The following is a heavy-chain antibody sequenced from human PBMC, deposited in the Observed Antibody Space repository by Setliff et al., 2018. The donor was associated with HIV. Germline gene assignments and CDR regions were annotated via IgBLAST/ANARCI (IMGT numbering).Heavy chain of an antibody. CDR2: ISATGTTV. CDR1: GFVFTDHS. CDR3: VRDQLRWPERWDFDF. J-gene: IGHJ4*02. Sequence: GSLRLSCAASGFVFTDHSLHWVRQAPGEGLEWISYISATGTTVSYADSVRGRFIISRDSVRNEVYLQMKSLRVDGTALYYCVRDQLRWPERWDFDFWGQGTLVTVSS. V-gene: IGHV3-48*01. D-gene: IGHD1-26*01.